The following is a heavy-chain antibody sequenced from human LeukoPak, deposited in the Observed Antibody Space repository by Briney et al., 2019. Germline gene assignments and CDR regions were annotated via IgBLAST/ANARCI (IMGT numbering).Heavy chain of an antibody. CDR2: INHSGST. CDR1: GGSFSGYY. J-gene: IGHJ4*02. D-gene: IGHD6-13*01. Sequence: SETLSLTCAVYGGSFSGYYWSWIRQPPGKGLEWFGEINHSGSTNYNPSLKSRVTISVDTSKNQFSLKLSSVTAADTAVYYCARPPRIYSSSWYDYWGQGTLVTVSS. CDR3: ARPPRIYSSSWYDY. V-gene: IGHV4-34*01.